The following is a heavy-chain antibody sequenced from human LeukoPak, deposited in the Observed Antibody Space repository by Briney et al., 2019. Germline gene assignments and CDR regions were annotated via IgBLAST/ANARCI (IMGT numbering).Heavy chain of an antibody. D-gene: IGHD3-22*01. V-gene: IGHV1-24*01. CDR2: FDPENGET. CDR3: ATSLSPMIVVVMGAFDI. Sequence: ASVKVSCKVSGYTLTELSMHWVRQAPGKGLEWMGGFDPENGETIYAQKFQGRVTMTEDTSTDTAYMELSSLRSEDTAVYYCATSLSPMIVVVMGAFDIWGQGTMVTVSS. J-gene: IGHJ3*02. CDR1: GYTLTELS.